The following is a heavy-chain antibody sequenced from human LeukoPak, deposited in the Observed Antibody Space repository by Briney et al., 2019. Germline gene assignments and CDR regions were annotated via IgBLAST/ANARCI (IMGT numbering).Heavy chain of an antibody. CDR2: INHRGST. CDR3: ARGLGVGATG. J-gene: IGHJ4*02. V-gene: IGHV4-34*01. D-gene: IGHD1-26*01. Sequence: SETLSLTCAVYGGSFSGYYWSWIRQPPGKGLEWIGEINHRGSTNYNPSLKSRVTISVDTSKNQFSLKLSSVAAADTAVYYCARGLGVGATGWGQGTLVTVSS. CDR1: GGSFSGYY.